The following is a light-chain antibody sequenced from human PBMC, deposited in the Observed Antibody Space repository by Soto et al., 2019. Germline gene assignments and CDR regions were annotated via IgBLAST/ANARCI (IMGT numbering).Light chain of an antibody. J-gene: IGKJ1*01. V-gene: IGKV1-17*01. CDR1: QGIRHD. CDR2: AAS. CDR3: LQHNNYPRT. Sequence: DIQMTQYPSSLSASVGDRVTITCRASQGIRHDLGWYQQKPGEAPQRLIYAASSLHTGVPSRFSGSGSGTEFTLTINSLQPEDFATYYCLQHNNYPRTFGQGTKVDI.